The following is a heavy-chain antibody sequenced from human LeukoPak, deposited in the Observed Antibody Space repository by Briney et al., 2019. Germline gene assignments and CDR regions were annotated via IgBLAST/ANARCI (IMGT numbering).Heavy chain of an antibody. CDR3: AKVVGEFDY. D-gene: IGHD1-26*01. J-gene: IGHJ4*02. CDR1: GFTFSSYG. Sequence: GRSLRLSCAASGFTFSSYGMHWVRQAPGKGLEWVAVISYDGSNKYYADSVKGRFTISRDNSKNTLYLQMNGLRAEDTAVYYCAKVVGEFDYWGQGTLVTVSP. V-gene: IGHV3-30*18. CDR2: ISYDGSNK.